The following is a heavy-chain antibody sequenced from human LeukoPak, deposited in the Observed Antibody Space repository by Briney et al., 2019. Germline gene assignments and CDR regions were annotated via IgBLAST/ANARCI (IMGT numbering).Heavy chain of an antibody. V-gene: IGHV4-39*07. CDR3: ARTKDIAAARGGKDY. J-gene: IGHJ4*02. CDR1: GGSISSSSYY. CDR2: IYCSGST. D-gene: IGHD6-13*01. Sequence: KPSETLSLTCTVSGGSISSSSYYWGWIRQPPGKGLEWIGSIYCSGSTYYNPSLKSRVTISVDTSKNQFSLKLSSVTAADTAVYYCARTKDIAAARGGKDYWGQGTLVTVSS.